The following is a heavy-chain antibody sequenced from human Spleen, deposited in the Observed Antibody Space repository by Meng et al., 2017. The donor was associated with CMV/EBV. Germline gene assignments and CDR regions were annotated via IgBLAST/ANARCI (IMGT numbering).Heavy chain of an antibody. V-gene: IGHV4-34*01. Sequence: SETLSLTCAVYGGSFSGYYWSWIRQPPGKGLEWIGEINHSGSTNYNPSLKSRVTISVDTSKIQFSLKLTSVTAADTAVYYCARLRRIPAANQYYYGMDVWGQGTTVTVSS. CDR1: GGSFSGYY. D-gene: IGHD2-2*01. CDR3: ARLRRIPAANQYYYGMDV. J-gene: IGHJ6*02. CDR2: INHSGST.